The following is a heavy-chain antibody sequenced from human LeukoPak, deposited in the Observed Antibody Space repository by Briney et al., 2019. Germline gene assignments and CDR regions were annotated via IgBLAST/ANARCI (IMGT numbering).Heavy chain of an antibody. CDR3: AKELSTAGL. V-gene: IGHV3-23*01. Sequence: PGGSLRLSCAASGFTFRNYAMPWVRQAPGKGLEWVSGITGSSGGTFYADSVKGRFTISRDNSKNTLYLQMNSLRAEDTAVYYCAKELSTAGLWGQGTMVTVSS. J-gene: IGHJ3*01. CDR1: GFTFRNYA. D-gene: IGHD6-6*01. CDR2: ITGSSGGT.